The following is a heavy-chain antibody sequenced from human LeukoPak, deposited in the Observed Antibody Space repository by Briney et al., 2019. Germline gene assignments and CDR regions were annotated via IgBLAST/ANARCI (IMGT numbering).Heavy chain of an antibody. J-gene: IGHJ4*02. D-gene: IGHD6-6*01. V-gene: IGHV4-59*01. CDR3: ARVDPDSSSTLEVSDY. CDR2: IYYSGST. Sequence: SETLSLTCTVSGGSISSYYWSWIRQPPGKGLEWIGYIYYSGSTNYNPSLKSRVTISVDTSKNQFSLKLSSMTAADTAVYYCARVDPDSSSTLEVSDYWGQGTLVTVSS. CDR1: GGSISSYY.